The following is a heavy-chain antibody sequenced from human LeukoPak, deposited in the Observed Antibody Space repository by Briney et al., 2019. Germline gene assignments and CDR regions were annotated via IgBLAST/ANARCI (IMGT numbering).Heavy chain of an antibody. D-gene: IGHD1-1*01. V-gene: IGHV3-23*01. J-gene: IGHJ4*02. CDR1: GFTFSAYA. CDR3: AKGHLDNWYYFDY. CDR2: IRSSADAT. Sequence: GGSLRLSCVASGFTFSAYAMTWVRQAPGKGLEWVSAIRSSADATYHADSVKGRFTISRDNSKNTLYLQMSSLRAEDTAVYYCAKGHLDNWYYFDYWGQGTPVTVSS.